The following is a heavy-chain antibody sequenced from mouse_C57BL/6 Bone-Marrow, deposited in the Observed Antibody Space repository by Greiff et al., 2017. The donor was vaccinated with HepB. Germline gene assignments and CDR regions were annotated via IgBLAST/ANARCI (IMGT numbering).Heavy chain of an antibody. V-gene: IGHV1-80*01. CDR3: ARELRIYAMDY. CDR2: IYPGDGDT. D-gene: IGHD1-1*01. J-gene: IGHJ4*01. CDR1: GYAFSSYW. Sequence: QVQLQQSGAELVKPGASVKISCKASGYAFSSYWMNWVKQRPGKGLEWIGQIYPGDGDTTYNGKFKGKATLTADKSSSTAYMQLSILTSEDSAVYFCARELRIYAMDYWGQGTSVTVSS.